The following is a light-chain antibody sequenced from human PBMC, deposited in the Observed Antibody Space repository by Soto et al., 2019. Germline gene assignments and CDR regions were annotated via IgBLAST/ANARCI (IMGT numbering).Light chain of an antibody. V-gene: IGLV2-11*01. CDR3: CSYAGSLVV. CDR2: DVN. CDR1: SSDVGGNH. J-gene: IGLJ2*01. Sequence: QSALTQPRSVAGSPGHSVTISCTGTSSDVGGNHFSWYQQHPGKAPIFMIYDVNKRSSGVPDRFSGSKSGNTASLTISVLQAEDEADYYCCSYAGSLVVCGGGTKLTVL.